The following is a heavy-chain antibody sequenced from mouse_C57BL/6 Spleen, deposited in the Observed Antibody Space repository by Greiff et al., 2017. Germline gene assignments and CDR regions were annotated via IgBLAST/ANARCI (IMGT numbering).Heavy chain of an antibody. CDR1: GYTFTSYW. Sequence: QVQLQQSGAELVKPGASVKMSCKASGYTFTSYWITWVKQRPGQGLEWIGDIYPGSGSTNYNEKFKSKATLTVDTSSSTAYMQLSSLTSEDSAVYYCANNYYGSSYGAYWGQGTLVTVSA. J-gene: IGHJ3*01. CDR3: ANNYYGSSYGAY. CDR2: IYPGSGST. D-gene: IGHD1-1*01. V-gene: IGHV1-55*01.